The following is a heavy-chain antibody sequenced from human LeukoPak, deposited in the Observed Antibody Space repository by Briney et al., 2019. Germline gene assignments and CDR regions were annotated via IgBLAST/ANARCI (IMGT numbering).Heavy chain of an antibody. D-gene: IGHD3-16*02. CDR2: IYVDGST. V-gene: IGHV3-66*01. CDR1: GISVSSNY. J-gene: IGHJ4*02. CDR3: ARDLATRQRTGLYDS. Sequence: GGTLRLSCAASGISVSSNYMSWVRQAPGKGLQWVSVIYVDGSTYYADSVKGRITISRDNSRNTLYLQMNSLRAEDTAVYYCARDLATRQRTGLYDSWGQGALVTVSS.